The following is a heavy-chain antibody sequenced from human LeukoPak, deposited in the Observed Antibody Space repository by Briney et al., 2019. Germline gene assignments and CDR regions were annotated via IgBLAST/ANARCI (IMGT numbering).Heavy chain of an antibody. CDR2: INPNSGGT. D-gene: IGHD3-22*01. J-gene: IGHJ4*02. CDR1: GYTFTGYY. CDR3: ARSAYYYDSSGYSD. V-gene: IGHV1-2*02. Sequence: ASVNVSCKASGYTFTGYYMHWVRQAAGQGREWMGWINPNSGGTNYAQKFQGRVTMTRDTSISTAYMELSRLRSDDTAVYYCARSAYYYDSSGYSDWGQGTLVTVSS.